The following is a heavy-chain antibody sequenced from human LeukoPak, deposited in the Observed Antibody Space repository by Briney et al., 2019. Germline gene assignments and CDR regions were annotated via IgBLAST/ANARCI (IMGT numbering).Heavy chain of an antibody. D-gene: IGHD1-26*01. CDR3: ARVGAGLNDAFDI. J-gene: IGHJ3*02. Sequence: ASVKVSCKASEYTFTSYYMHWVRQAPGQGLEWMGIINPSGGGTNYAQKFQGRVTMTRDTSISTIYMELSRLRSDDTAVYYCARVGAGLNDAFDIWGQGTMVTVSS. V-gene: IGHV1-2*02. CDR1: EYTFTSYY. CDR2: INPSGGGT.